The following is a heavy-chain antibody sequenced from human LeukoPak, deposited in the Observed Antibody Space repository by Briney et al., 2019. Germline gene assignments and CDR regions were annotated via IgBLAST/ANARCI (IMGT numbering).Heavy chain of an antibody. CDR3: ARAGIGGSSTSCDY. CDR1: GFTFRSYS. V-gene: IGHV3-21*01. Sequence: GGSLRLSCAASGFTFRSYSMNWVRQAPGKGLEWVSSISSSSSYIYYADSVKGRFTISRDNAKNSLYLQMNSLRAEDTAVYYCARAGIGGSSTSCDYWGQGALVTVSS. D-gene: IGHD2-2*01. CDR2: ISSSSSYI. J-gene: IGHJ4*02.